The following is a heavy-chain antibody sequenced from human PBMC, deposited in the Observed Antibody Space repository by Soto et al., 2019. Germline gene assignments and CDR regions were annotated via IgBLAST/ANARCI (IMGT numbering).Heavy chain of an antibody. J-gene: IGHJ6*02. D-gene: IGHD2-2*01. CDR2: ISSSSSYT. CDR1: VFTFSDYY. CDR3: ARAVVPAAEYYGMDV. Sequence: WGSLGVACASSVFTFSDYYMSWIRQAPGKGLEWVSYISSSSSYTNYADSVKGRFTISRDNAKNSLYLQMNSLRAEDTAVYYCARAVVPAAEYYGMDVWGQGTTVTVS. V-gene: IGHV3-11*06.